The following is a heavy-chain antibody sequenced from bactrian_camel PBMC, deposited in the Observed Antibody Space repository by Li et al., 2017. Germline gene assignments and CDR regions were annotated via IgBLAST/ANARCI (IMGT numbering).Heavy chain of an antibody. V-gene: IGHV3S1*01. CDR1: GFACSSNS. J-gene: IGHJ4*01. CDR3: AADPRYCEVYLHRFGAATCPAQ. Sequence: QVQLVESGGDLVQPGGSLRLSCADSGFACSSNSMYWVRQAPGKGLEWVAGIVYGGGVTATADSVRGRFTISRDNTKKMVYLQMNSLKSGDTALYYCAADPRYCEVYLHRFGAATCPAQWGQGTQVTVS. CDR2: IVYGGGVT. D-gene: IGHD3*01.